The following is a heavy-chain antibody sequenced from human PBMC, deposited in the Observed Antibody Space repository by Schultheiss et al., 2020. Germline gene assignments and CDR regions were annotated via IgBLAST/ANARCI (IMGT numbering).Heavy chain of an antibody. V-gene: IGHV4-34*01. Sequence: SETLSLTCAVYGGSFSGYYWSWIRQPPGKGLEWIGEINHSGSTNYNPSLKSRVTISVDTSKNQFSLKLSSVTAADTAVYYCARTTVDCTNGVCYSANWFDAWGQGTLVTVSS. J-gene: IGHJ5*02. CDR3: ARTTVDCTNGVCYSANWFDA. D-gene: IGHD2-8*01. CDR1: GGSFSGYY. CDR2: INHSGST.